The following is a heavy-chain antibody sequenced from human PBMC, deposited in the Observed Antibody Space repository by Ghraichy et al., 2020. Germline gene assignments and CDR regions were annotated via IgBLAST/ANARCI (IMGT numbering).Heavy chain of an antibody. Sequence: SETLSLTCTVSGGSISSSSYHWGWIRQPPGKGLEWIGSIYYSGSTYYNPSLKSRVTISVDTSKNQFSLKLSSVTAADTAVYYCARQSVYDREDYWGQGTLVTVSS. D-gene: IGHD3-22*01. V-gene: IGHV4-39*01. CDR1: GGSISSSSYH. J-gene: IGHJ4*02. CDR3: ARQSVYDREDY. CDR2: IYYSGST.